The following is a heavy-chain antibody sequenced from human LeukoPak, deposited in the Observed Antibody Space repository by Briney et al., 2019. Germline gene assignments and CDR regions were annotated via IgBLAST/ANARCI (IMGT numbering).Heavy chain of an antibody. CDR3: ARDSVDMGFDI. CDR1: GYTFTGNF. J-gene: IGHJ3*02. CDR2: INTLSGGT. V-gene: IGHV1-2*02. Sequence: ASVKVSCKASGYTFTGNFIHWVRQAPGQGLEWLGRINTLSGGTNYAQQFQGRVTMTRDTSISTAYMELSSLRSDATAMYYCARDSVDMGFDIWGQGTMVTASS.